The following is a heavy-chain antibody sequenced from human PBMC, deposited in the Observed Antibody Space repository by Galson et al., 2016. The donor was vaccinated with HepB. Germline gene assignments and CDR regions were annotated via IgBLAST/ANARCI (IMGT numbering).Heavy chain of an antibody. D-gene: IGHD6-13*01. V-gene: IGHV3-21*01. CDR1: GFSFSTYG. CDR2: ITNNGNHK. J-gene: IGHJ6*03. CDR3: ARDLIAAPGSTFFYYYYYQDV. Sequence: SLRLSCAASGFSFSTYGMHWVRQAPGKGLEWVSSITNNGNHKYYADSAKGRFTISRDNAKNSLFLQMDSLRAEDTAVYYCARDLIAAPGSTFFYYYYYQDVRGEGTTVTVS.